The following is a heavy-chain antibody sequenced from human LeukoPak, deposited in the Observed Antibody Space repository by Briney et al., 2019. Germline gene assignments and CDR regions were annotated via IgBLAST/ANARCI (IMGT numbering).Heavy chain of an antibody. V-gene: IGHV3-30-3*01. CDR1: GFTFSSYA. D-gene: IGHD1-26*01. Sequence: GGSLRLSCAASGFTFSSYAMHWVRQAPGKGLEWVAVISYDGSNKYYADSVKGRFTISRDNSKNTLYLQMNSLRAEDTAVYYCARDGPIQEYSGSYITAPRFDYWGQGTLVTVSS. CDR2: ISYDGSNK. CDR3: ARDGPIQEYSGSYITAPRFDY. J-gene: IGHJ4*02.